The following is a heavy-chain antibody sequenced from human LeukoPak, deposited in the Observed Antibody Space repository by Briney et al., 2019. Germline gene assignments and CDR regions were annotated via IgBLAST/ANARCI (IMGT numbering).Heavy chain of an antibody. CDR2: IYYSGST. CDR3: ARIAAAAVLWYFDL. Sequence: PSETLSLTCTVSGGSISSSSYYWGWIRQPPGKGLEWIGSIYYSGSTYYNPSLKSRVTISVDTSKNQFSLKLSSVTAADTAVYYCARIAAAAVLWYFDLWGRGTLVTVSS. J-gene: IGHJ2*01. V-gene: IGHV4-39*07. CDR1: GGSISSSSYY. D-gene: IGHD6-13*01.